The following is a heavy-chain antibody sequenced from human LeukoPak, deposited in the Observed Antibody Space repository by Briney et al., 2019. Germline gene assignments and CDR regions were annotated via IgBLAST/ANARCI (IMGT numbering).Heavy chain of an antibody. CDR3: AKSHYYDSSGYYAFDY. CDR1: GFTFSSYS. Sequence: GGSLRLSCAASGFTFSSYSMHWVRQAPGKGLEWVSSISSSSSYIYYADSVKGRFTISRDNAKNSLYLQMNSLRAEDTAVYYCAKSHYYDSSGYYAFDYWGQGTLVTVSS. V-gene: IGHV3-21*01. J-gene: IGHJ4*02. CDR2: ISSSSSYI. D-gene: IGHD3-22*01.